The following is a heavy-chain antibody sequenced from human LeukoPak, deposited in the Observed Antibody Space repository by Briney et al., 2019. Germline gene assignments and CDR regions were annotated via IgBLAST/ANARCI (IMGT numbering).Heavy chain of an antibody. CDR1: AFNVSSNF. CDR3: AREKSGDLGYFGL. CDR2: LYSGGSA. V-gene: IGHV3-53*01. Sequence: GWSLRLSCAASAFNVSSNFMSWVRQAPGKGLLCVSVLYSGGSAYYADSVKGRFTFSRDNSKNTLYLQINSLTAEDTALYYCAREKSGDLGYFGLWGRGTLVTVSS. J-gene: IGHJ2*01. D-gene: IGHD4-17*01.